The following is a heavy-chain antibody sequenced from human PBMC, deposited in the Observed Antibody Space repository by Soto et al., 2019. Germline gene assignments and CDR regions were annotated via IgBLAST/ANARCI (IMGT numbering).Heavy chain of an antibody. J-gene: IGHJ4*02. CDR1: GGSISSYY. V-gene: IGHV4-59*08. D-gene: IGHD3-22*01. CDR3: ERHSTWLLLSDY. CDR2: IYYSGST. Sequence: SETLSLTCTVSGGSISSYYWSWIRQPPGKGLEWIGYIYYSGSTNYNPSLKSRVTISVDTSKNQFSLKLGSVTASDTAVYFCERHSTWLLLSDYWGQGTVVTVSS.